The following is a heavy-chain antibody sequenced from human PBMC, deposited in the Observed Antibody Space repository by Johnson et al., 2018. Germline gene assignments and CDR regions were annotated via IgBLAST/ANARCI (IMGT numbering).Heavy chain of an antibody. CDR3: ARARTYSSSLHYYYGMDV. CDR2: IPIFGTA. D-gene: IGHD6-6*01. Sequence: IPIFGTANYAQKFQGRVXITADESTSTAYMELSSLRSEDTAVYYCARARTYSSSLHYYYGMDVWGQGTTVTVSS. V-gene: IGHV1-69*01. J-gene: IGHJ6*02.